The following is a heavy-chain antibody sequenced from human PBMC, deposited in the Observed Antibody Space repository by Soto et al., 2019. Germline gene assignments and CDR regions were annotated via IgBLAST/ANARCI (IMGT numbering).Heavy chain of an antibody. CDR1: GGSISSYY. D-gene: IGHD1-26*01. CDR2: IYYSGST. CDR3: AGWARSGMDV. J-gene: IGHJ6*02. Sequence: QVQLQESGPGLAKPSETLSLTCTVSGGSISSYYWSWIRQPPGKGLEWIGYIYYSGSTNYNPSLKSRVTISVDTSKFQFSLNVSSVTAADTAVYYCAGWARSGMDVWGQGTTVTVSS. V-gene: IGHV4-59*01.